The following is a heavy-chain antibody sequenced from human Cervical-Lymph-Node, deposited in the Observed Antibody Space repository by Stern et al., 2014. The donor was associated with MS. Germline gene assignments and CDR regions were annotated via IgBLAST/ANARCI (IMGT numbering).Heavy chain of an antibody. CDR1: GFTFSSYS. CDR3: ARAEFFPGDTVTTYAFDI. Sequence: EVQLVESGGGLVKPGGSLRLSCAASGFTFSSYSMNWVRQAPGKGLEWVSSISSSSSYIYYADSVKGRFTISRDNAKNSLYLQMNSLRAEDTAVYYCARAEFFPGDTVTTYAFDIWGQGTMVTVSS. V-gene: IGHV3-21*01. D-gene: IGHD4-17*01. CDR2: ISSSSSYI. J-gene: IGHJ3*02.